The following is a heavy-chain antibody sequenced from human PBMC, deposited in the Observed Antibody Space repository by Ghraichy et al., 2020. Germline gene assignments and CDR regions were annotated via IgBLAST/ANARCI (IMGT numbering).Heavy chain of an antibody. CDR1: GDSVSSNSAA. CDR2: TYYRSKWYN. D-gene: IGHD6-13*01. Sequence: SQTLSLTCAISGDSVSSNSAAWNWIRQSPSRGLEWLGRTYYRSKWYNDYAVSVKSRITINPDTSKNQFSLQLNSVTPEDTAVYYCARGKQLAYYYYYGMDVWGQGTTVTVSS. CDR3: ARGKQLAYYYYYGMDV. J-gene: IGHJ6*02. V-gene: IGHV6-1*01.